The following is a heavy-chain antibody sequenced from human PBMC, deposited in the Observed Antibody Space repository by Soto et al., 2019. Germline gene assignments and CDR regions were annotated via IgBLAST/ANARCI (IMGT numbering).Heavy chain of an antibody. Sequence: ASVKVSCKASGYTFTSYDINWVRQATGQGLEWMGWMNPNSGNTGYAQKFQGRVTMTRNTSISTAYMELSSLRSEDTAVYYCARSPKSIVLMVYAIYWFDPWGQGTLVTVSS. V-gene: IGHV1-8*01. CDR1: GYTFTSYD. CDR2: MNPNSGNT. D-gene: IGHD2-8*01. CDR3: ARSPKSIVLMVYAIYWFDP. J-gene: IGHJ5*02.